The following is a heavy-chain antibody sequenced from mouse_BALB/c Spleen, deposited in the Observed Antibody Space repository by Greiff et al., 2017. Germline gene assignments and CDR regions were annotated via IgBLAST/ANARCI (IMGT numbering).Heavy chain of an antibody. CDR1: GFSLTGYG. J-gene: IGHJ1*01. Sequence: QVQLKESGPGLVAPSQSLSITCTVSGFSLTGYGVNWVRQPPGKGLEWLGMIWGDGSTDYNSALKSRLSISKDNSKSQVFLKMNSLQTDDTARYYCARVYGNYVGNWYFDVWGAGTTVTVSS. CDR3: ARVYGNYVGNWYFDV. D-gene: IGHD2-1*01. CDR2: IWGDGST. V-gene: IGHV2-6-7*01.